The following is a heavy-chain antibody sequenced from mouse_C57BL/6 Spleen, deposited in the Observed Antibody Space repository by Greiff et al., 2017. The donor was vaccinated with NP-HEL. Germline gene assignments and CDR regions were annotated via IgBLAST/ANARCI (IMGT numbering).Heavy chain of an antibody. Sequence: VMLVESGPGLVQPSQSLSITCTVSGFSLTSYGVHWVRQSPGKGLEWLGVIWSGGSTDYNAAFISRLSISKDNSKSQVFFKMNSLQADDTAIYYCARKWGTVVATNAMDYWGQGTSVTVSS. V-gene: IGHV2-2*01. CDR1: GFSLTSYG. D-gene: IGHD1-1*01. J-gene: IGHJ4*01. CDR3: ARKWGTVVATNAMDY. CDR2: IWSGGST.